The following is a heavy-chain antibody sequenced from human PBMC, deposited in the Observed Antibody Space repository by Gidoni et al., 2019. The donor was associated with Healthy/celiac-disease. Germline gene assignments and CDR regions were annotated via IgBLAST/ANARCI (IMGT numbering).Heavy chain of an antibody. Sequence: QVQLVQSGAEVKKPGASVKVSCKASGYTFTGSYMPRVRQAPGQGLEWMGWINPNSGGTNYAQKLQGRVTMTRDTSISTAYMELSRLRSDDTAVYYCARDRAYYYGSKSNADKNNWFDPWGQGTLVTVSS. D-gene: IGHD3-10*01. CDR1: GYTFTGSY. J-gene: IGHJ5*02. CDR2: INPNSGGT. CDR3: ARDRAYYYGSKSNADKNNWFDP. V-gene: IGHV1-2*02.